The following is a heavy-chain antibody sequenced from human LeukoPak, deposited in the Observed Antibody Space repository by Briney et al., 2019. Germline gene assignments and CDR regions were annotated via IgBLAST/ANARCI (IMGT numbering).Heavy chain of an antibody. D-gene: IGHD2-2*01. CDR1: GYSFTSYW. J-gene: IGHJ4*02. Sequence: GESLKISCKGSGYSFTSYWIGWVRQMPGKGLEWMGIIYPADSDIRYSPSFQGQVAISVDKSLTSAYLQWNSLKASDTAMYYCARQRFTSQPFDYWGQGTLVTVSS. CDR2: IYPADSDI. V-gene: IGHV5-51*01. CDR3: ARQRFTSQPFDY.